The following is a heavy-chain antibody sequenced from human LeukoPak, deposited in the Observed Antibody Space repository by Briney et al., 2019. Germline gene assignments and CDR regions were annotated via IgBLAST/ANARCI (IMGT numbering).Heavy chain of an antibody. Sequence: GSLPLSFAASGFTFSSYAMSWVRPAPGKGLEWVSAIICSGGSTYYADSVKGRFTISRDNSKTTLYLQLNSLRAEDTAVYYCAKAPQSYGSGSSPYYFDYWGQGTLVTVSS. CDR2: IICSGGST. V-gene: IGHV3-23*01. D-gene: IGHD3-10*01. J-gene: IGHJ4*02. CDR3: AKAPQSYGSGSSPYYFDY. CDR1: GFTFSSYA.